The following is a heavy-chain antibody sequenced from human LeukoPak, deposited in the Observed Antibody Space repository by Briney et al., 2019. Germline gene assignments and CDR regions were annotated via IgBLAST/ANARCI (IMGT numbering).Heavy chain of an antibody. CDR1: GGSMRSYY. V-gene: IGHV4-4*07. CDR3: ARDPGQYGSGARGGFDI. D-gene: IGHD3-10*01. CDR2: IYSSGST. Sequence: SETLSLTCTGSGGSMRSYYRSWIRQPAGKGLEWIGRIYSSGSTNHSPSLKSRVTMSVATSKNQFSLKLRSVTAADTAVYYCARDPGQYGSGARGGFDIWGQGTMVSVSS. J-gene: IGHJ3*02.